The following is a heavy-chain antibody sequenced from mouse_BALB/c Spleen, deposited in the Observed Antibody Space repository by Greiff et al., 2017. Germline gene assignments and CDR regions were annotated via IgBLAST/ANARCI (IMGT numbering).Heavy chain of an antibody. CDR2: IYPGSGST. D-gene: IGHD2-5*01. CDR3: TRGYYSNPYYFDY. J-gene: IGHJ2*01. V-gene: IGHV1S22*01. CDR1: GYTFTSYW. Sequence: LQQPGSELVRPGASVKLSCKASGYTFTSYWMPWVKQRHGQGLEWIGNIYPGSGSTNYDEKFKSKGTLTVDTSSSTAYMHLSSLTSEDSAVFYCTRGYYSNPYYFDYWGQGTTLTVSS.